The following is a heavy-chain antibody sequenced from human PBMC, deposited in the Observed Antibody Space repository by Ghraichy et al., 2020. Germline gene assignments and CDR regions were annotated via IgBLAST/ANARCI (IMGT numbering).Heavy chain of an antibody. CDR2: INHSGST. V-gene: IGHV4-34*01. CDR1: GGSFSGYY. CDR3: AGRREGIVVVPAATY. J-gene: IGHJ4*02. D-gene: IGHD2-2*01. Sequence: SETLSLTCAVYGGSFSGYYWSWIRKPPGKGLEWIGEINHSGSTNYNPSLKSRVTISVETSKNPFSLKLSSVTAADTAVYYCAGRREGIVVVPAATYWGQGTLVTVSS.